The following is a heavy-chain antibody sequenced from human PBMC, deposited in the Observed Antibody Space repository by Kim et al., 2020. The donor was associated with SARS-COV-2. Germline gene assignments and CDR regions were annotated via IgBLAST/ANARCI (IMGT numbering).Heavy chain of an antibody. J-gene: IGHJ6*02. Sequence: GGSLRLSCAASGFTFSSYNMNWVRQAPGKGLEWVSFISSSSSHIYNADSLKGRFTISRDNAKNSLYLQMNSLRAEDTAVYYCARDLWEKWDFWSAYSQDGMDVWGQGTTVTVSS. CDR3: ARDLWEKWDFWSAYSQDGMDV. CDR2: ISSSSSHI. V-gene: IGHV3-21*01. CDR1: GFTFSSYN. D-gene: IGHD3-3*01.